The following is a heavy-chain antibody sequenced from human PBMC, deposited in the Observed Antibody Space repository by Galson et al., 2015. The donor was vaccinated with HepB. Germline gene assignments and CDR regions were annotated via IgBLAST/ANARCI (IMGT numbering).Heavy chain of an antibody. CDR2: IKQDGSEK. Sequence: TLRLSCAASGFTFSSYWMSWVRQAPGKGLEWVANIKQDGSEKYYVDSVKGRFTISRDNAKNSLYLQMNSLRAEDTAVYYCARDPTSIAARPFYYGMDVWGQGTTVTVSS. V-gene: IGHV3-7*03. CDR3: ARDPTSIAARPFYYGMDV. CDR1: GFTFSSYW. J-gene: IGHJ6*02. D-gene: IGHD6-6*01.